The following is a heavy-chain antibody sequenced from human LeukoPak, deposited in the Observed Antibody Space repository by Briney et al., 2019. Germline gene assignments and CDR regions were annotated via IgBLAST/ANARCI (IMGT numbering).Heavy chain of an antibody. D-gene: IGHD2-15*01. CDR3: AREPGGRYCSGGSCYSGAFDI. Sequence: ASVKVSCXASGYTFTSYDINWVRQATGQGLEWMGWMNPNTGNTGFAQKFQGRVTMTKDTSISTAYMELSSLRSEDTAVYYCAREPGGRYCSGGSCYSGAFDIWGQGTMVTVSS. V-gene: IGHV1-8*01. J-gene: IGHJ3*02. CDR1: GYTFTSYD. CDR2: MNPNTGNT.